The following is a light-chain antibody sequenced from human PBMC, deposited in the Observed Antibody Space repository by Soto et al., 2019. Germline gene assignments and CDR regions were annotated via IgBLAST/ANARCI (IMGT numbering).Light chain of an antibody. J-gene: IGKJ1*01. Sequence: DIQMTQSPSTLSASVGXRVTITCRASQSISSWLAWYQQKPGKAPKLLIYDASSLESGVPSRFSGSGSGTEFTLTISSLQPDDFATYYRQHQFGTFGQGTKVDIK. V-gene: IGKV1-5*01. CDR1: QSISSW. CDR2: DAS. CDR3: QHQFGT.